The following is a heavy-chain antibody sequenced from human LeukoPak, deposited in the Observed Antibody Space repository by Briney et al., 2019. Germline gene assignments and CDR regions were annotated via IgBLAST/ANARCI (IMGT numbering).Heavy chain of an antibody. J-gene: IGHJ6*03. CDR2: IYYSGST. V-gene: IGHV4-59*01. CDR1: GGSISSYY. CDR3: ASARGFGELFGGNYYYYYYMDV. Sequence: SETLSLTCTVSGGSISSYYWSWIRQPPGKGLEWIGYIYYSGSTYYNPSLKSRVTISVHTSKNQFSLKLSSVTAADTAVYYCASARGFGELFGGNYYYYYYMDVWGKGTTVTISS. D-gene: IGHD3-10*01.